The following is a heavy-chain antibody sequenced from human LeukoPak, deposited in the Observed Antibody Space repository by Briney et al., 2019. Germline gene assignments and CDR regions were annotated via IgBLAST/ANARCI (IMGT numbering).Heavy chain of an antibody. CDR2: INPNSGRT. D-gene: IGHD6-13*01. CDR3: ARTREYSSSWYFPPFDP. J-gene: IGHJ5*02. V-gene: IGHV1-2*02. Sequence: ASVKVSCKASGYTFTGYYMNWVRQAPGQGLEWMGWINPNSGRTNYAQNFQGRVTMIRDPSISTAYMELNSLTSNDTAVYYCARTREYSSSWYFPPFDPWGQGTLVTVSS. CDR1: GYTFTGYY.